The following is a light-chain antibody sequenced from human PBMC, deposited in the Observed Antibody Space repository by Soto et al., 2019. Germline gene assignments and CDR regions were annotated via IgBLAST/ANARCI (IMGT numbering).Light chain of an antibody. Sequence: QSVLTQPASVSGPPGQSITIACTGTSSDVGSYNLVSWYQQHPGKAPKPMIYEGTKRPSGVSNRFSGSKSGNTASLTISGLQAEDEADYYCCSYAGSSTYVFGTGTKVTVL. CDR3: CSYAGSSTYV. J-gene: IGLJ1*01. CDR1: SSDVGSYNL. V-gene: IGLV2-23*01. CDR2: EGT.